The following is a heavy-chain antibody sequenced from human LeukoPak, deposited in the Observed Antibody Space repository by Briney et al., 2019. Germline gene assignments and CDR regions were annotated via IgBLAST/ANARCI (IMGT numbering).Heavy chain of an antibody. CDR3: ARDHSSSGMDV. J-gene: IGHJ6*02. Sequence: HPGGSLRLSCAASGFTFSSYAMSWVRQAPGKGLEWVSAISGSGGSTYYADSVKGRFTISRDNANNSLYLQMNSLRAEDTAVYYCARDHSSSGMDVWGQGTTVTVSS. V-gene: IGHV3-23*01. CDR2: ISGSGGST. CDR1: GFTFSSYA.